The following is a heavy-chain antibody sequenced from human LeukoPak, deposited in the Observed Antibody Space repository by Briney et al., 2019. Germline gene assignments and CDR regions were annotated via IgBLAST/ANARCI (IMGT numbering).Heavy chain of an antibody. CDR1: GLTFDDYA. Sequence: SLRLSCAASGLTFDDYAMHWVRQVPGKGLEWVSGISWNNGHIGYADSVKGRFTISRDNGKNSLYLQMNSLRSEDTALYYCAKGGIHRGYYYYYMDVWGKGTTVTISS. CDR3: AKGGIHRGYYYYYMDV. D-gene: IGHD6-13*01. V-gene: IGHV3-9*01. CDR2: ISWNNGHI. J-gene: IGHJ6*03.